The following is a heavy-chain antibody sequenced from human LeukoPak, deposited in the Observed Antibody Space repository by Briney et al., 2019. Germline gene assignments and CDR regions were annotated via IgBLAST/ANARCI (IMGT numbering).Heavy chain of an antibody. D-gene: IGHD3-3*01. Sequence: PGGSLRLSCAASGFTFSSYGMHWVRQAPGKGLEWVAVISYDGSNKYYADSVKGRFTISRDNSKNTLYLQMNSLRAEDTAVYYCARDLGYYDFWSDIEYFQHWGQGTLVTVSS. CDR3: ARDLGYYDFWSDIEYFQH. V-gene: IGHV3-30*03. CDR1: GFTFSSYG. CDR2: ISYDGSNK. J-gene: IGHJ1*01.